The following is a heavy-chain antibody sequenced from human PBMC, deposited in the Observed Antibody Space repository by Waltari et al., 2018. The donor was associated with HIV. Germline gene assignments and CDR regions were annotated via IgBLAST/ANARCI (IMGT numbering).Heavy chain of an antibody. CDR2: ITSEGRAK. J-gene: IGHJ4*02. CDR1: GFTFSSYS. CDR3: ARDDQWAFDY. V-gene: IGHV3-48*02. Sequence: EVQLVESGGGLVQPGGSLRLSCAASGFTFSSYSMNWVRQAPGRGLDWLSYITSEGRAKVYADSVKGRFTISRDNAKNSLYLEMNSLRDEDTAVYYCARDDQWAFDYWGQGTLVIVSS. D-gene: IGHD1-26*01.